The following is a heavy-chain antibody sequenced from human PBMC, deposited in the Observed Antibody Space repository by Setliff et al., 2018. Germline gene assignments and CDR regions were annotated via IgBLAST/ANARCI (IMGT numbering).Heavy chain of an antibody. CDR2: IVVGSGNT. CDR1: GFTFTSSA. D-gene: IGHD6-19*01. J-gene: IGHJ4*02. V-gene: IGHV1-58*01. Sequence: SVKVSCKASGFTFTSSAVQWVRQARGQRLEWIGWIVVGSGNTNYAQKFQGRVTMTRDTSTRTVYMELSSLRSDDTAVYYCARVTIAVAGYFDFWGQGTLVTVSS. CDR3: ARVTIAVAGYFDF.